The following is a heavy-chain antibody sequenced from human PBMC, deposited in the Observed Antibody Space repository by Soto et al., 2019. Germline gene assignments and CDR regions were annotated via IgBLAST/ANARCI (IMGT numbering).Heavy chain of an antibody. D-gene: IGHD6-19*01. J-gene: IGHJ4*02. V-gene: IGHV3-7*01. Sequence: GGSLRLSCVASGFTFRSYWMSWVRQTPGKGLEWVANINQGGSEKYYVGSVKGRFTVSRDNAENSLYLQVNSLRAEDTAVYYCARDGVEAGLYLDNWGQGTLVTVSS. CDR3: ARDGVEAGLYLDN. CDR1: GFTFRSYW. CDR2: INQGGSEK.